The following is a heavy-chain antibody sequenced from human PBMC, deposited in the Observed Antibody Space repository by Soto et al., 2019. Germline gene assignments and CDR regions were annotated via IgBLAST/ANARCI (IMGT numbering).Heavy chain of an antibody. J-gene: IGHJ4*02. CDR1: GLALQDYS. CDR3: AKSPRWGCSSSSCPRYFDD. D-gene: IGHD2-2*01. Sequence: EVQLVESGGGLVQPGRSLRLSCAASGLALQDYSMHWVRQAPGKGLEWVSGLSWDSGDIGYADSVKGRFTTSRDNAKNSLYMQIDSLRAEDTALYYCAKSPRWGCSSSSCPRYFDDWGQGTLVTVSS. V-gene: IGHV3-9*01. CDR2: LSWDSGDI.